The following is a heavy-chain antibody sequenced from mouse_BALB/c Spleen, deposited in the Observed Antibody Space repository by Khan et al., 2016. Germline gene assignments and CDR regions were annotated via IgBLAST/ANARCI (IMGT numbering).Heavy chain of an antibody. CDR2: INPDSSTL. Sequence: EVKLLESGGGLVQPGGSLPLSCAVSGFGFSSDWLSWLRRALGKALEWIGEINPDSSTLNYTPSLKDKFIISRDNAKNTLYLQIGKERSEDTALYYYGGLYYYGCIDYWGQGTTLTVSS. V-gene: IGHV4-1*02. D-gene: IGHD1-1*01. CDR3: GGLYYYGCIDY. CDR1: GFGFSSDW. J-gene: IGHJ2*01.